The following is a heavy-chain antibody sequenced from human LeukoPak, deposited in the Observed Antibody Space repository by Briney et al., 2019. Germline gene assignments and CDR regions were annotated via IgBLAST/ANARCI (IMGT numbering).Heavy chain of an antibody. CDR2: TYTGGNS. V-gene: IGHV3-53*01. J-gene: IGHJ3*02. CDR3: ARGGRGSAAVVAPRSFDI. Sequence: GGSLRLSCEASGFTVSSTHMVWVRQAPGKGLEWVSVTYTGGNSYYAGPVQGRFIISRDISKNTLYLQMNNLRAEDSALYYCARGGRGSAAVVAPRSFDIWGQGTMVTVSS. CDR1: GFTVSSTH. D-gene: IGHD3-22*01.